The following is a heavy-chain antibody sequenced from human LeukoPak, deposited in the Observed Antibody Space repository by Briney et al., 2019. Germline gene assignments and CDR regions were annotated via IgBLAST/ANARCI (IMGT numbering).Heavy chain of an antibody. D-gene: IGHD5-18*01. CDR1: GFPFSAYA. CDR2: LLDERRN. CDR3: ARDLAYSRLDY. J-gene: IGHJ4*02. V-gene: IGHV3-33*01. Sequence: QPGGSLRLSCAASGFPFSAYAMHWVRQAPGKGLEWVAVLLDERRNNYANSVKGRFTISRDNAENSLYLQMNSLRVEDTAFYYCARDLAYSRLDYWGQGMLVTVSS.